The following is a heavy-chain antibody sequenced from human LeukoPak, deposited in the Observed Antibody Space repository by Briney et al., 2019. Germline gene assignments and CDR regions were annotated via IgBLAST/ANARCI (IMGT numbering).Heavy chain of an antibody. CDR3: AKDDYDILTGPTPLGY. D-gene: IGHD3-9*01. Sequence: GGSLRLSCAASGFTFSSYGMHWVRQAPGKGLEWVAVISYDGSNKYYADSVKGRFTISRDNSKNTLYLQMNGLRAEDTAVYYCAKDDYDILTGPTPLGYWGQGTLVTVSS. V-gene: IGHV3-30*18. J-gene: IGHJ4*02. CDR2: ISYDGSNK. CDR1: GFTFSSYG.